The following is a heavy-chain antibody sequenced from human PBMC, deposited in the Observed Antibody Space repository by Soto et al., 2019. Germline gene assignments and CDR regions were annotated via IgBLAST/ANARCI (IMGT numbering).Heavy chain of an antibody. V-gene: IGHV4-39*01. CDR3: ASLRIPERPFDY. Sequence: TLSLTCTVSGGSISSSSYYWGWVRQPPGKGLEWIGSMYYSGSTYYNPSLKNRVTISVDTSKNRFSLKLSSVTAADTAVFYCASLRIPERPFDYWGQGTLVTVSS. D-gene: IGHD3-16*01. CDR1: GGSISSSSYY. CDR2: MYYSGST. J-gene: IGHJ4*02.